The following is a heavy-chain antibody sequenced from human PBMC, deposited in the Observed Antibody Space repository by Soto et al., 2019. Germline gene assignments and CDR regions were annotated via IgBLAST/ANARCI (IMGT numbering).Heavy chain of an antibody. Sequence: SETLSLTCAVYGGSFSGYYWTWSRQPPGTGLEWIGEINHSGSTNYNPSLKSRVTISVDTSKNQFSLKLGSVTAADTAVYYCARGIPRIAAAITNYDYWGQGTLVTVSS. V-gene: IGHV4-34*01. J-gene: IGHJ4*02. D-gene: IGHD6-13*01. CDR1: GGSFSGYY. CDR3: ARGIPRIAAAITNYDY. CDR2: INHSGST.